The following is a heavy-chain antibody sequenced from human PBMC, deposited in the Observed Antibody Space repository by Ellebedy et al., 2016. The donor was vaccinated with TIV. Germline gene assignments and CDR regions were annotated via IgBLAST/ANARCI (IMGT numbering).Heavy chain of an antibody. CDR2: IYYSGCT. Sequence: MPSETLSLTCTVSGGSISRSSYYWGWVRQPPGKGLEWIASIYYSGCTYYNPSLKRRLTISVDTSKTQFSLKLTAVTAADTAVYYCASEPPYFYGASGIYLQDFWGQGTLVTVSS. CDR3: ASEPPYFYGASGIYLQDF. V-gene: IGHV4-39*01. J-gene: IGHJ4*02. D-gene: IGHD3-10*01. CDR1: GGSISRSSYY.